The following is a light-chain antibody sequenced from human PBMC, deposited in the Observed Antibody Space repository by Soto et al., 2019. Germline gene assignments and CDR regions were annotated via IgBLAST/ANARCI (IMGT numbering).Light chain of an antibody. CDR1: QGISSY. Sequence: IQLTQSPSSLSASLGDRATITCRASQGISSYLAWYQQKPGKAPKLLIYAASTLHTGVPSRFSGSGSGTDFTLTISSLQPEDFAIYYCQQLNSYLWTFGQGTKVEIK. J-gene: IGKJ1*01. V-gene: IGKV1-9*01. CDR3: QQLNSYLWT. CDR2: AAS.